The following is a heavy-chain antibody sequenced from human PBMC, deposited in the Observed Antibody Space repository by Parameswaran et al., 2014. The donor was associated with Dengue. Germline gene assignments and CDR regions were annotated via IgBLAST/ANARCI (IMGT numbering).Heavy chain of an antibody. J-gene: IGHJ6*02. V-gene: IGHV3-23*01. CDR3: ARDLRYYGMDV. Sequence: RWIRQPPGKGLEWVSAISGSGGSTYYADSVKGRFTISRHNSKNTLYLQMNSLRAEDTAVYYCARDLRYYGMDVWGQGTTVTVSS. D-gene: IGHD3-10*01. CDR2: ISGSGGST.